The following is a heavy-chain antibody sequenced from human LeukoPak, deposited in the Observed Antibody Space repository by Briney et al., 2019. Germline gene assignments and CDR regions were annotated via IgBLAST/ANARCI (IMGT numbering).Heavy chain of an antibody. CDR1: GGTFSSYA. J-gene: IGHJ6*03. D-gene: IGHD3-22*01. Sequence: ASVKVSCKASGGTFSSYAISWVRQAPGQGLEWMGGIIPIFGTANYAQKFQGRVTITADKSTSTAYMELSSLRSEDTAVYYCARVTMIVVVPYYYYYMDVWGKGTTVTVSS. V-gene: IGHV1-69*06. CDR3: ARVTMIVVVPYYYYYMDV. CDR2: IIPIFGTA.